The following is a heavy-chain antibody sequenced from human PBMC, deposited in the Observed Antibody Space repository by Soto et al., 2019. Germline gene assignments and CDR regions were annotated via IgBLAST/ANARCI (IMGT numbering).Heavy chain of an antibody. CDR3: ARQYRYCLDY. CDR2: ISYDGSNK. J-gene: IGHJ4*02. V-gene: IGHV3-30-3*01. D-gene: IGHD5-18*01. CDR1: GFTLSSYA. Sequence: QVQLVESGGGVVQHGRSLRLSCAASGFTLSSYAMNWVRQAPGKGMEWVAVISYDGSNKYYADSVRGRLTISRDNANNTLYLQMNSLRSEDTAVYYCARQYRYCLDYWGQGTLVTVSS.